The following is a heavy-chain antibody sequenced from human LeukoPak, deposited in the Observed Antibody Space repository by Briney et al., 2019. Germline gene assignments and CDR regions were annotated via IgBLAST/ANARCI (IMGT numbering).Heavy chain of an antibody. CDR3: AKDGQSFNSMWDYLDS. V-gene: IGHV3-23*01. CDR1: GFDFSTYA. CDR2: IGGGDT. Sequence: GSLRLSCAASGFDFSTYAMSWVRQAPGKGLEWVAGIGGGDTHYADSVKGRFTISRDNSKSMVELQMSSLRAEDTAVYYCAKDGQSFNSMWDYLDSWGRGTLVTVSS. J-gene: IGHJ4*02. D-gene: IGHD1-26*01.